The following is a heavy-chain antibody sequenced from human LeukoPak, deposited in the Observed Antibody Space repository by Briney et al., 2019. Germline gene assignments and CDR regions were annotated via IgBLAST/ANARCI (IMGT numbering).Heavy chain of an antibody. CDR3: ASNRIAAREESGFDY. D-gene: IGHD6-6*01. J-gene: IGHJ4*02. CDR2: IYTSGST. Sequence: SETLSLTCTVSGGSISSGSYYWSWIRQPAGKGLEWIGRIYTSGSTNYNPSLKSRVTMSVDTSKNQFSLKLSSVTAADTAVYYCASNRIAAREESGFDYWGQGTLVTVSS. CDR1: GGSISSGSYY. V-gene: IGHV4-61*02.